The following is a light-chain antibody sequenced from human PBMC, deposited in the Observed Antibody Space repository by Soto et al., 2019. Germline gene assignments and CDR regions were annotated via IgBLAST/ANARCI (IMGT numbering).Light chain of an antibody. V-gene: IGKV3-15*01. CDR1: QSVGSN. J-gene: IGKJ2*01. CDR3: QQYNNWPPNT. CDR2: GVS. Sequence: ETVMTQSPATLSVSPGERATLSCRASQSVGSNLAWYQQRPGQAPRLLIYGVSTRATGIPARFSGSGSGTEFTLSISSLQSEDFAVYYCQQYNNWPPNTFRQGPKLEIK.